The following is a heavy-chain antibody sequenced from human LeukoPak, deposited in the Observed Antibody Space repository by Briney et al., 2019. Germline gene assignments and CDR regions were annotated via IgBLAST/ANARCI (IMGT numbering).Heavy chain of an antibody. D-gene: IGHD3-3*01. CDR1: GFTFSSYA. J-gene: IGHJ5*02. CDR2: ISGSGGST. Sequence: GGSLRLSCAASGFTFSSYAMSWVRQAPGKGLEWGSAISGSGGSTYYADSVKGRFTISRDNSKNTLYLQMNSLRAEDTAVYYCAKDGLHYDFWSGSPFDPWGQGTLVTVSS. CDR3: AKDGLHYDFWSGSPFDP. V-gene: IGHV3-23*01.